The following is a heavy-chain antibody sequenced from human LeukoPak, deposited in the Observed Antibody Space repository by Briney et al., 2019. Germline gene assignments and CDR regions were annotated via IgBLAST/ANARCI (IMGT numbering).Heavy chain of an antibody. CDR3: ARPQGGAFDI. CDR2: IYYSGST. Sequence: SETLSLTCTVSGGSISSSSYSWGWIRQPPGKGLEWIGSIYYSGSTYYNPSLKSRVTISVDTSKNQFSLKLSSVTAADTAVYYCARPQGGAFDIWGQGTMVTVSS. J-gene: IGHJ3*02. D-gene: IGHD3-16*01. CDR1: GGSISSSSYS. V-gene: IGHV4-39*01.